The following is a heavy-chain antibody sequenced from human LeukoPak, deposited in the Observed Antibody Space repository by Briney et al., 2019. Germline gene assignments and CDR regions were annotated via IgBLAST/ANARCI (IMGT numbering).Heavy chain of an antibody. CDR3: ARGVYIAAAQYGY. CDR2: IYYSGTT. V-gene: IGHV4-59*01. J-gene: IGHJ4*02. D-gene: IGHD6-13*01. CDR1: GGSISSYY. Sequence: SETLSLTCTVSGGSISSYYWSWIRQPPGKGLEWIGYIYYSGTTNYNPSLKSRVTISVDTSKNQFSLKLSSVTAANTAVYYCARGVYIAAAQYGYWGQGTLVTVSS.